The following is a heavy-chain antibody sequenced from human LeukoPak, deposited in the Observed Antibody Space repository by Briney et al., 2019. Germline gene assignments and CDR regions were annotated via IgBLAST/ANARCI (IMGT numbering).Heavy chain of an antibody. CDR3: ARDPRTYCSSTSCYTDAFDI. CDR2: INAGNGNT. D-gene: IGHD2-2*02. V-gene: IGHV1-3*01. Sequence: ASVKVSCKASGYTFTSYAMHWVRQAPGQRLEWMGWINAGNGNTKYSQKFQGRVTITRDTSASTAYMELSSLRSEDTAVYYCARDPRTYCSSTSCYTDAFDIWGQGTMVTVSS. J-gene: IGHJ3*02. CDR1: GYTFTSYA.